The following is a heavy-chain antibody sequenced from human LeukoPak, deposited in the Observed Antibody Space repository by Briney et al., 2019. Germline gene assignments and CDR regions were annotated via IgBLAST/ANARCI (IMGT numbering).Heavy chain of an antibody. CDR1: GFTFSSYG. J-gene: IGHJ4*02. CDR3: AKDRYSYAFEYSDS. CDR2: ISNDGSKK. Sequence: GGSLRLSCAASGFTFSSYGMHWFRRAPAKGLDWVAVISNDGSKKYYADSVKGRFTISRDNSKNTLSLQVSSLRTEDTAVYYCAKDRYSYAFEYSDSWGQGTLVTVSS. D-gene: IGHD5-18*01. V-gene: IGHV3-30*18.